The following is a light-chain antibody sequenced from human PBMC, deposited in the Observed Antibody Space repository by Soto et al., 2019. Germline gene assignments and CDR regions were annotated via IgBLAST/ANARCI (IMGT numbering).Light chain of an antibody. Sequence: DIVLTQSPLSLPVTPGEPASISCRSRQSLLSSNGNNYLDWYLQKPGQAPQVLIYLGFNRSSGVLGGFSGSGSGTEFALTLSSLQSEDFAVESCQQYNSWPLAFGVGTKVDIK. CDR2: LGF. CDR3: QQYNSWPLA. V-gene: IGKV2-28*01. CDR1: QSLLSSNGNNY. J-gene: IGKJ4*01.